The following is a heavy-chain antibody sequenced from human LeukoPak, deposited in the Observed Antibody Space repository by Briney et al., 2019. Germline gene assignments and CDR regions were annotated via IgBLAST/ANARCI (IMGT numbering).Heavy chain of an antibody. CDR2: MNPNSGNT. J-gene: IGHJ4*02. CDR3: AKETIVVVPPDY. D-gene: IGHD3-22*01. Sequence: ASVKVSCKASGYTFTSYDINWVRQAAGQGLEWMGWMNPNSGNTGYAQKFQGRVTMTRNTSISTAYMELSSLRSEDTAVYYCAKETIVVVPPDYWGQGTLVTVSS. V-gene: IGHV1-8*01. CDR1: GYTFTSYD.